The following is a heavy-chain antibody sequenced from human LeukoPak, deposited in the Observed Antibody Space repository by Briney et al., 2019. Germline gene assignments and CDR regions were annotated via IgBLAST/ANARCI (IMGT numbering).Heavy chain of an antibody. V-gene: IGHV3-33*01. CDR2: IWYGGSNK. CDR3: ARGGGSYWTHDWFDP. D-gene: IGHD3-16*01. Sequence: GTSLRLSCAASGISFSNYGMHWVRQAPGKGLEWVSVIWYGGSNKYYADSVKGRFTISRDNSKNTLYLQMNGLRVEDTAVYYCARGGGSYWTHDWFDPWGQGTLVTVSS. CDR1: GISFSNYG. J-gene: IGHJ5*02.